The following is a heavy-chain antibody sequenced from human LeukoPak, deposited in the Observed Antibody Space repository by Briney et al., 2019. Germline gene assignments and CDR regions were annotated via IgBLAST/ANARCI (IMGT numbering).Heavy chain of an antibody. CDR1: GFTFSSYE. D-gene: IGHD3-10*01. Sequence: GGSLRLSCAASGFTFSSYEMNWVRQAPGKGLEWVSYISSSGSTIYYADSVKGRFTISRDNAKNSLYLQMNSLRAEDTAVYYCARDGNWGSYGSGSTPDAFDIWGQGTMVTVSS. V-gene: IGHV3-48*03. CDR2: ISSSGSTI. J-gene: IGHJ3*02. CDR3: ARDGNWGSYGSGSTPDAFDI.